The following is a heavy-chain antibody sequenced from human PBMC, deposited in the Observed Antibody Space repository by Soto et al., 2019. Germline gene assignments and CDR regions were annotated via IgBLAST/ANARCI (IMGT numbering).Heavy chain of an antibody. CDR3: VSGGGRNGHDTRFDY. D-gene: IGHD5-12*01. CDR2: ISFNGIDK. V-gene: IGHV3-30*19. J-gene: IGHJ4*02. Sequence: QLVESGGGVVQPGTSLKLSCVTSGFTFTDHGIHWVRQAPGKGLEWVADISFNGIDKWYQDSVEGRFPISRDNFKGTAYLQMTCLTPEETARFYIVSGGGRNGHDTRFDYWGQGALVTVSS. CDR1: GFTFTDHG.